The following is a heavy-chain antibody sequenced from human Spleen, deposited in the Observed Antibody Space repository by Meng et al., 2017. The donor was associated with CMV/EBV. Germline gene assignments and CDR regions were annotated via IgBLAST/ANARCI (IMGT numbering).Heavy chain of an antibody. V-gene: IGHV3-30-3*01. D-gene: IGHD1-26*01. CDR2: VSYDEINK. CDR3: ARDPRYSGSYGHLDH. J-gene: IGHJ4*02. CDR1: GFSFSTYA. Sequence: GESLKISCVDSGFSFSTYAMHWVRQAPGKGLEWVAVVSYDEINKYYADSVKGRFTISRDNSKNTLYLQMNSLKIDDTAIYFCARDPRYSGSYGHLDHWGQGTLVTVSS.